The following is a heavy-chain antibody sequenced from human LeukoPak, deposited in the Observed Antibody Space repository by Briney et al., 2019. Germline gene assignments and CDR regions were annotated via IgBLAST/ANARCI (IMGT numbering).Heavy chain of an antibody. CDR2: IYSGGST. J-gene: IGHJ4*02. Sequence: PGGSLRLSCAASGFTVSSNYMSWVRQAPGKGLEWVSVIYSGGSTYYADSVKGRFTISRDNSKNTLYLQMGSLRAEDMAVYYCARDFRRGAYDILTGYNPLDYWGQGTLVTVSS. CDR3: ARDFRRGAYDILTGYNPLDY. V-gene: IGHV3-66*01. D-gene: IGHD3-9*01. CDR1: GFTVSSNY.